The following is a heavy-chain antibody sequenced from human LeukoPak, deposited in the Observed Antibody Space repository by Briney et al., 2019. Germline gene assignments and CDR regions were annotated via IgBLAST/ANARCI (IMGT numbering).Heavy chain of an antibody. CDR1: GFTFSSYS. CDR3: ATSTAAAGTD. CDR2: ISSSSSYI. Sequence: GGSLRLSCAASGFTFSSYSMNWVRQAPGKGLEWVSSISSSSSYIYYADSVKGRFTISRDNAQNSLYLQMNSLRAEDTAIYYCATSTAAAGTDWGQGTLVTVSS. J-gene: IGHJ4*02. D-gene: IGHD6-13*01. V-gene: IGHV3-21*04.